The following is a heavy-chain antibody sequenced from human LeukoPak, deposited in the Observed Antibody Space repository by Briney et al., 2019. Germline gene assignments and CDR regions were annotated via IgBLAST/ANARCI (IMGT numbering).Heavy chain of an antibody. CDR3: AKDREGTIADYFDY. CDR2: IRSDGTST. CDR1: GFTFSNYW. V-gene: IGHV3-74*01. Sequence: GGSLRLSCAASGFTFSNYWMHWVRQGPGKGLVWVSRIRSDGTSTSYADSVKGRFTISRDNAKNTLYLQMNSPRGEDTAVYYCAKDREGTIADYFDYWGQGTLVTVSS. J-gene: IGHJ4*02. D-gene: IGHD1-7*01.